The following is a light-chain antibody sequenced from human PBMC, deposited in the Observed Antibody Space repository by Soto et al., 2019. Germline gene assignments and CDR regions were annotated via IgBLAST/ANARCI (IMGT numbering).Light chain of an antibody. J-gene: IGKJ4*01. CDR2: AAS. CDR3: QQVYVYPST. V-gene: IGKV1-9*01. CDR1: QFIRRY. Sequence: IQLTQSPSSLSASVGDSVTITCRASQFIRRYLSSYQQKPGKAPNLLIYAASTLQSGVQSRFSGGGSGTDFTLNISSLQPEDFATYYCQQVYVYPSTFGGGTKVDIK.